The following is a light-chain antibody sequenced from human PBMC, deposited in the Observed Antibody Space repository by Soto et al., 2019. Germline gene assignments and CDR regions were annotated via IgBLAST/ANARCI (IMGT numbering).Light chain of an antibody. Sequence: IRMTQSIFSVSASTLDRVTITCRASQGISSYSAWYQQKPGKAPKLLIYAASTLQSGVPSRFSGSGSGTDFTLTISCLQSEDFATYYCQQYYSYPRTFGQGTKVDI. CDR2: AAS. CDR3: QQYYSYPRT. V-gene: IGKV1-8*01. J-gene: IGKJ1*01. CDR1: QGISSY.